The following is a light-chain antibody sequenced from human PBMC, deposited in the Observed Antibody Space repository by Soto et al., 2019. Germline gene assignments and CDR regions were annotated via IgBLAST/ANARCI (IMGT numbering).Light chain of an antibody. J-gene: IGLJ2*01. V-gene: IGLV2-14*01. CDR2: EVT. CDR3: SSYTSSSTLI. CDR1: SSDIGGYNY. Sequence: QSALTQPASVSGSPGQSITISCTGTSSDIGGYNYVSWYQQKPGEAPKLVIYEVTSRPSGVSNRFSGSKSGNTASLSISGLQAEDEADYYCSSYTSSSTLIFGGGTQLTVL.